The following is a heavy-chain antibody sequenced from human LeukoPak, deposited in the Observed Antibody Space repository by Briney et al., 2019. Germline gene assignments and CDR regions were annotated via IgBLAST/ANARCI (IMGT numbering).Heavy chain of an antibody. V-gene: IGHV3-21*06. D-gene: IGHD3-3*01. CDR1: RFTFSGYS. Sequence: GGSLRLSCAGSRFTFSGYSMNWVRQAPGKGLEWVSSISSSRSYIYYTDSVKGRFTISRDNAKNTLYLQMNSLRAEDTAVYYCARGFLARPGFFDYWGPGTLVTVSS. J-gene: IGHJ4*02. CDR2: ISSSRSYI. CDR3: ARGFLARPGFFDY.